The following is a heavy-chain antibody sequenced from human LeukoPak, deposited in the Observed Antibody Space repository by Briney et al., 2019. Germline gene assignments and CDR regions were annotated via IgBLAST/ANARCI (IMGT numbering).Heavy chain of an antibody. CDR3: AKGSAMVRPYYFDF. CDR1: GFTFSDYA. D-gene: IGHD3-10*01. J-gene: IGHJ4*02. V-gene: IGHV3-23*01. Sequence: GGSLRLSCAASGFTFSDYAMGWVRQAPGKRLEWFSAIIGSGGNTYHADSVKGRFTISRDNSKNTLYLQMNSLRAEDTAVYYCAKGSAMVRPYYFDFWGQGTLVAVSS. CDR2: IIGSGGNT.